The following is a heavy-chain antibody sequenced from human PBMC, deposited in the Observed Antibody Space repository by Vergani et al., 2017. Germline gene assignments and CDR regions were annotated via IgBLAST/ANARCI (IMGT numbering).Heavy chain of an antibody. CDR3: AREKIGGGFYYYYAMDV. V-gene: IGHV3-11*01. CDR1: GFTFSDYY. Sequence: QVQLVESGGGLVKPGGSLRLSCAASGFTFSDYYMSWIRQAPGKGLEWVSYINSSGSTIYYADSVKGRFTISRDNAKNSLYLQMNSLRAEDPAMYYCAREKIGGGFYYYYAMDVWGQGTTVTVSS. J-gene: IGHJ6*02. CDR2: INSSGSTI. D-gene: IGHD3-16*01.